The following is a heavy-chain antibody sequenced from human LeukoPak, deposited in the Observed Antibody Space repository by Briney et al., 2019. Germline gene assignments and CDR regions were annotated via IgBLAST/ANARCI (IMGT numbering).Heavy chain of an antibody. CDR2: ISSSSSTI. CDR1: GFTFSSYS. J-gene: IGHJ6*02. V-gene: IGHV3-48*04. D-gene: IGHD4-17*01. Sequence: GGSLRLSCAAPGFTFSSYSMNWVRQAPGKGLEWVSYISSSSSTIYYADSVKGRFTISRDNAKNSLYLQMNSLRAEDTAVYYCAREERTTVISGMDVWGQGTTVTVSS. CDR3: AREERTTVISGMDV.